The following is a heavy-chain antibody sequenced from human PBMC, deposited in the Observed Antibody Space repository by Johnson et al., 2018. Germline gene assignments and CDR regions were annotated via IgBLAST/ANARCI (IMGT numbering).Heavy chain of an antibody. V-gene: IGHV3-66*02. CDR3: AREDISGYYFRH. Sequence: EVQLVESGGGLARPGGSLRVSCAASGFSVSDNYMSWVRQASGKGPEWVSIMYTSGSTYYAESVKGRFTISRDNSSNTLYLQMNSRRAEDTAVYYCAREDISGYYFRHWGQGTLVTVSS. CDR1: GFSVSDNY. J-gene: IGHJ1*01. D-gene: IGHD3-22*01. CDR2: MYTSGST.